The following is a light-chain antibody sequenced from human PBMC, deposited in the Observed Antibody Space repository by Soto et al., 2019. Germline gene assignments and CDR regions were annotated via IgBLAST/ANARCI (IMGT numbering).Light chain of an antibody. V-gene: IGKV1-39*01. CDR1: QNIDSY. J-gene: IGKJ1*01. CDR3: QQTYRTPWT. Sequence: DIQMTQSPSSLSASVGDRVTITCRASQNIDSYLNWYQQRPGKAPKRLIHDASSLQSGVPSRFSGSGSGTDFALTINSLQPEDFATIYCQQTYRTPWTFGQGTKVEIK. CDR2: DAS.